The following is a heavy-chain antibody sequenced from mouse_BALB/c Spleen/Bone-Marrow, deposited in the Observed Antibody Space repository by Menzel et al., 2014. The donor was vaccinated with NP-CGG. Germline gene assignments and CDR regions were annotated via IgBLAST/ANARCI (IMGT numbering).Heavy chain of an antibody. D-gene: IGHD1-1*01. CDR2: IDPANGNT. CDR3: ASYYYGSSSVAY. Sequence: EVQLQQSGAELVKPGASVKLSCTASGFNIKDTYMHWVKQRPEQGLEWIGRIDPANGNTKYDPKFQGKATITADTSSNTAYLQLSSLTSEGTAVYYFASYYYGSSSVAYWGQGTLVTVSA. J-gene: IGHJ3*01. CDR1: GFNIKDTY. V-gene: IGHV14-3*02.